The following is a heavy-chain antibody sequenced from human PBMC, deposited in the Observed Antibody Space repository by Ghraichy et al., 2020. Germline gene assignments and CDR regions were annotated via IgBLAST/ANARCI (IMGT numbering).Heavy chain of an antibody. Sequence: ASVKVACKASGYTFTSYGISWVRQAPGQGLEWMGWISAYNGNTNSAQKLQGRVTMTTDTSTSTAYMELRSLRSDATAVYYCARGLGSSWYTNFDYWGQGTLVTVSS. CDR3: ARGLGSSWYTNFDY. CDR2: ISAYNGNT. CDR1: GYTFTSYG. D-gene: IGHD6-13*01. V-gene: IGHV1-18*04. J-gene: IGHJ4*02.